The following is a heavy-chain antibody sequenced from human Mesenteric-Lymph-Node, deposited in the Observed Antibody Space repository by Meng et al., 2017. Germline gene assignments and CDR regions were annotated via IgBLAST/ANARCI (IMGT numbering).Heavy chain of an antibody. CDR2: INPNSGGT. V-gene: IGHV1-2*06. D-gene: IGHD3-16*02. Sequence: ASVKVSCKASGYTFTGYYLHWVRQAPGQGLEWMGRINPNSGGTNYAQHFQGRVTVTRDTSISTAYMDLSSLTSDDTAVYYCARDLYYDYLWGTYRYFDSWGQGTLVTVSS. J-gene: IGHJ4*02. CDR1: GYTFTGYY. CDR3: ARDLYYDYLWGTYRYFDS.